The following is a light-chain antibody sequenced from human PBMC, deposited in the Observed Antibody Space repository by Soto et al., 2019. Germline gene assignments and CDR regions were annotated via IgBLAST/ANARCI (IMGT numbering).Light chain of an antibody. V-gene: IGLV1-47*01. CDR3: AAWDDIVSGLV. CDR1: SSNIGSNY. CDR2: RAD. Sequence: QSVLTQPPSASGTPGQTGTISCSGRSSNIGSNYVYWYQQLPGTAPRLLMYRADQRPSGVPDRFSGSKSGTSASLAISGLRSEDEADYYCAAWDDIVSGLVFGGGTKLTVL. J-gene: IGLJ2*01.